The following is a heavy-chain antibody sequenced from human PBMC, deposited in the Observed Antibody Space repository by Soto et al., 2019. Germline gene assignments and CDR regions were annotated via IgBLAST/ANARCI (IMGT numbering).Heavy chain of an antibody. CDR1: GYIFTSYW. CDR3: DRSLYYYDSSGYIFDY. Sequence: PEESLKISCKGSGYIFTSYWIGWVRQMPGKGLEWMGIIYPGDSDTRYSPSFQGQVTISADKSISTAYLQWSSLKASDTAMYYCDRSLYYYDSSGYIFDYWGQGTLVTVSS. CDR2: IYPGDSDT. V-gene: IGHV5-51*01. D-gene: IGHD3-22*01. J-gene: IGHJ4*02.